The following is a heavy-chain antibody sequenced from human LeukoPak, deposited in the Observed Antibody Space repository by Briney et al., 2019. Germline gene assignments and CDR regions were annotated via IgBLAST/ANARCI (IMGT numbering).Heavy chain of an antibody. CDR2: ISYDGSNK. CDR3: ARCNRLAHYSSSEFDY. Sequence: GGSLRLSCAASGFTFSNYAMHWVRQAPGKGLEWVAVISYDGSNKYFADSVKGRFTISRDNSKNILYLQMNSLRAEDTAVYYCARCNRLAHYSSSEFDYWGQGTLVTVSS. D-gene: IGHD6-6*01. V-gene: IGHV3-30*04. CDR1: GFTFSNYA. J-gene: IGHJ4*02.